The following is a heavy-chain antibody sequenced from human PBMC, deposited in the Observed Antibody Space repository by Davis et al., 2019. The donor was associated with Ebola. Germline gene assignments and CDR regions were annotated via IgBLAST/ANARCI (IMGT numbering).Heavy chain of an antibody. CDR1: GFTFDDYA. CDR3: ATVIAARGVYYGMDV. J-gene: IGHJ6*02. CDR2: IWYDGSNK. V-gene: IGHV3-33*08. D-gene: IGHD6-6*01. Sequence: GESLKISCAASGFTFDDYAMHWVRQAPGKGLEWVAVIWYDGSNKYYADSVKGRFTISRDNSKNTLYLQMNSLRAEDTAVYYCATVIAARGVYYGMDVWGQGTTVTVSS.